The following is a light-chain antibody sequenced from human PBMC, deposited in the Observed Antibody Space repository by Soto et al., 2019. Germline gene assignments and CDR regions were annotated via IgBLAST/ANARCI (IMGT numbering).Light chain of an antibody. J-gene: IGKJ2*01. V-gene: IGKV1-8*01. CDR1: QGISSY. Sequence: AIRMTQSPSSLSASTGDRVTITCRASQGISSYLAWYQQKPGKAPKLLIYAASTLQSGVPSRFSGSGSGTDFTLTIRCLQSEDFATYYCQQYYSYPSYTFGQGTKLEIK. CDR2: AAS. CDR3: QQYYSYPSYT.